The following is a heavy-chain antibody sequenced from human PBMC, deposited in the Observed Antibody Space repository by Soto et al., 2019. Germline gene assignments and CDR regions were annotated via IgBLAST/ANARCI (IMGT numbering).Heavy chain of an antibody. D-gene: IGHD6-13*01. CDR2: ISYRGIT. CDR3: ARMSATGTRWFDP. J-gene: IGHJ5*02. Sequence: PSETLSLTCTVSGGSISSDDYYWSWIRQHPGQGLEWIASISYRGITYSNPSLKSRLSMSVDTSKNQFSLNLTSVTAADTAVYHCARMSATGTRWFDPWGQGTLVTVSS. CDR1: GGSISSDDYY. V-gene: IGHV4-31*03.